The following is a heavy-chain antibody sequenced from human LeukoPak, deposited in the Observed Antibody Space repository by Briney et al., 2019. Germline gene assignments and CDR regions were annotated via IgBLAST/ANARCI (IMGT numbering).Heavy chain of an antibody. CDR1: GFTFSSYW. CDR3: ARSLRGVRGYYYYYYMDV. V-gene: IGHV3-7*01. D-gene: IGHD3-10*01. Sequence: PGGSLRLSCAASGFTFSSYWMSWVRQAPGKGLEWVANIKQDGSEKYYVDSVKGRFTISRDNAKNSLYLQMNSLRAEDTAVYYCARSLRGVRGYYYYYYMDVWGKATTVTVSS. J-gene: IGHJ6*03. CDR2: IKQDGSEK.